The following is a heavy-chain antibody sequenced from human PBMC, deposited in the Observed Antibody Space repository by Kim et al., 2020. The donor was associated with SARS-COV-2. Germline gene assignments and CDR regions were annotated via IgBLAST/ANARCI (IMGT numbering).Heavy chain of an antibody. Sequence: SETLSLTCAVYGGSFSGYYWSWIRQPPGKGLEWIGEINHSGSTNYNPSLKSRVTISVDTSKNQFSLKLSSVTAADTAVYYCARGRRSYYYYYGMDVWGQGTTVTVSS. CDR1: GGSFSGYY. CDR3: ARGRRSYYYYYGMDV. J-gene: IGHJ6*02. CDR2: INHSGST. V-gene: IGHV4-34*01.